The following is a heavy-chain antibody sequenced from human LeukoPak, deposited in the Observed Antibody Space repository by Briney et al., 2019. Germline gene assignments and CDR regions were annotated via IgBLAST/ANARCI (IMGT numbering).Heavy chain of an antibody. Sequence: GGSLRLSCAASGFTFSSYSMNWVRQAPGKGLEWVSSIGSSSSYIYYADSVKGRFTISRDNAKNSLYLQMNSLRAEDTAVYYCAKVFGVLGATGAFDIWGQGTMVTVSS. V-gene: IGHV3-21*04. D-gene: IGHD1-26*01. CDR3: AKVFGVLGATGAFDI. J-gene: IGHJ3*02. CDR2: IGSSSSYI. CDR1: GFTFSSYS.